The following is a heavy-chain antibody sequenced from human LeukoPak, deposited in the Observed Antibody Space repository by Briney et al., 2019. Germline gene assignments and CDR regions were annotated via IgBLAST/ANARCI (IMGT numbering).Heavy chain of an antibody. J-gene: IGHJ3*01. D-gene: IGHD6-13*01. Sequence: GGSLRLSCAASGFTFSSYSMNWVRQAPGKGLEWVSSISSSSSYIYYADSVKGRFTISRDNAKNSLYLQMNSLRAEDTAVYYCAKDRRYSNDAFDVWGQGTMVTVSS. CDR3: AKDRRYSNDAFDV. CDR2: ISSSSSYI. CDR1: GFTFSSYS. V-gene: IGHV3-21*01.